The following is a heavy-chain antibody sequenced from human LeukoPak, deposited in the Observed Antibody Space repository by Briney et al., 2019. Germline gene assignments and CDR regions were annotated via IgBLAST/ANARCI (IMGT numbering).Heavy chain of an antibody. CDR2: IKQDGSEK. CDR1: GFTVSSNY. V-gene: IGHV3-7*01. CDR3: ARRYFDY. Sequence: GGSLRLSCAASGFTVSSNYMSWVRQAPGKGLEWVANIKQDGSEKYYVDSVKGRFTISRDNAKNSLYLQMNSLRAEDTAVYYCARRYFDYWGQGTLVTVSS. J-gene: IGHJ4*02.